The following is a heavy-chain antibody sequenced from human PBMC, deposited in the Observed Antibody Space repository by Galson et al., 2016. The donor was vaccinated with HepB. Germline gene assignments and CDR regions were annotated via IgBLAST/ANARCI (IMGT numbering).Heavy chain of an antibody. V-gene: IGHV3-33*06. Sequence: SLRLSCAASGFIFTTYGLHWVRQAPGKGLEWVAFIWYDGSKKYYADSVKGRFTIARDNFKATLYLQMDSLRAEDTAIYYCAKDTRLLPFGSTFDYWGQGTLVTVSS. D-gene: IGHD2/OR15-2a*01. CDR3: AKDTRLLPFGSTFDY. J-gene: IGHJ4*02. CDR2: IWYDGSKK. CDR1: GFIFTTYG.